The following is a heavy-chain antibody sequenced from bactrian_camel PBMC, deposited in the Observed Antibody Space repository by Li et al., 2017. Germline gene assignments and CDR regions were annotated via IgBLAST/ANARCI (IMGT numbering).Heavy chain of an antibody. Sequence: VQLVESGGGSVQAGGSLRLSCAASRYTYSHYYMGWFRQAPGKEREEVAVIDHEGSTRYANSVKGRFTISKDRAETTLALQMNSLRPDDTARYYCAASVSALCFIGVYGASWSREDIFRHWGPGTQVTVS. CDR1: RYTYSHYY. V-gene: IGHV3S53*01. J-gene: IGHJ4*01. CDR2: IDHEGST. CDR3: AASVSALCFIGVYGASWSREDIFRH. D-gene: IGHD1*01.